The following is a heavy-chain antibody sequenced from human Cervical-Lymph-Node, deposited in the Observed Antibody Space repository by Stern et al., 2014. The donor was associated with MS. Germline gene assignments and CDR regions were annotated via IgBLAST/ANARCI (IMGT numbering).Heavy chain of an antibody. V-gene: IGHV1-8*01. CDR1: GYTLTNYD. Sequence: DQLVESGAEVKKPGASVKVSCKASGYTLTNYDINWVRQAPGQGLEWVGWMNANSGDTGYAQKFQGRVTMTRDTSTGTAYMELRSLTSEDTAVYYCATAILRTYDAFDIWGQGTLVTVSS. J-gene: IGHJ3*02. D-gene: IGHD1-14*01. CDR3: ATAILRTYDAFDI. CDR2: MNANSGDT.